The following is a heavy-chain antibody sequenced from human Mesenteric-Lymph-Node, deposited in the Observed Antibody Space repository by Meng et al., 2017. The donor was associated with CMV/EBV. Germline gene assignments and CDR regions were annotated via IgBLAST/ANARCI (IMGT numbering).Heavy chain of an antibody. Sequence: GGSLRLSCAVSGFTFSSYGMHWVRQAPGKGLEWVAVIAYDGRNKYYGDSVKGRFTIARDSAKTTLYLQMNSLRVEDTAVYYCARDLRGVETVYGVVIPDYNFYGMDVWGQGTTVTVSS. D-gene: IGHD3-22*01. CDR3: ARDLRGVETVYGVVIPDYNFYGMDV. V-gene: IGHV3-30*03. J-gene: IGHJ6*02. CDR1: GFTFSSYG. CDR2: IAYDGRNK.